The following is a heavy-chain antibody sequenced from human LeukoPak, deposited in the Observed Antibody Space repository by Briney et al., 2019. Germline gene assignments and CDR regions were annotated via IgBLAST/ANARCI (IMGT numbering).Heavy chain of an antibody. CDR3: ARHEAGWELLGGVSNYFDY. CDR1: GGSISSYY. V-gene: IGHV4-59*08. CDR2: IYYSGST. J-gene: IGHJ4*02. Sequence: PSETLSLTCTVSGGSISSYYWSWIRQPPGKGLEWIGYIYYSGSTNYNPSLKSQVTISVDTSKNQFSLKLSSVTAADTAVYYCARHEAGWELLGGVSNYFDYWGQGTLVTVSS. D-gene: IGHD1-26*01.